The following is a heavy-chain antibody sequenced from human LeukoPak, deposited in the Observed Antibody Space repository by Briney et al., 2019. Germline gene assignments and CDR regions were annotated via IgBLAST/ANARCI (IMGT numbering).Heavy chain of an antibody. J-gene: IGHJ5*02. Sequence: SETLSLTCTVSGGSINTYFCSWVRQPAGKGLEWIGRIDASGSINYNPSLKSRVTMSVDRSKNQFSLKLSSVTAADTAVYYCAKVGSLSRGRNWVDPWGQGTLVTVSS. D-gene: IGHD2-15*01. CDR2: IDASGSI. CDR1: GGSINTYF. CDR3: AKVGSLSRGRNWVDP. V-gene: IGHV4-4*07.